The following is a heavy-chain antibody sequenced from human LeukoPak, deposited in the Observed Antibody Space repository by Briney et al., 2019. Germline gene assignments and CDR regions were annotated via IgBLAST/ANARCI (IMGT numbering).Heavy chain of an antibody. Sequence: ASVKVSCKASGYTFTSYGISWVRQAPGQGLEWMGWISAYNGNTNYAQKRQGRVTINTDTSTSTAYQELRSLRSDDTAVYYCARYEFGELSDHWGQGTLVTVSS. D-gene: IGHD3-10*01. V-gene: IGHV1-18*01. J-gene: IGHJ5*02. CDR3: ARYEFGELSDH. CDR2: ISAYNGNT. CDR1: GYTFTSYG.